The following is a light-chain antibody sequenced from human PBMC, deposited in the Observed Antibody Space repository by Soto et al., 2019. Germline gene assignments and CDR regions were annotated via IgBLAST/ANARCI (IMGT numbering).Light chain of an antibody. J-gene: IGLJ1*01. CDR3: SSYTSNSTLYV. CDR1: SSDVGAYKY. V-gene: IGLV2-14*01. Sequence: QSALTQPPSASGSPGQSVTISCTGTSSDVGAYKYVSWYQQHPGKAPKLMIYEVSNRPSGVSNRFSGSKSGNTASLTISGLQAEDEADYYCSSYTSNSTLYVFGTGTKLTVL. CDR2: EVS.